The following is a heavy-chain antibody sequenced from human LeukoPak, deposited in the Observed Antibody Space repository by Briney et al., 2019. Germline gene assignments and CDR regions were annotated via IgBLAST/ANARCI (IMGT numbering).Heavy chain of an antibody. CDR3: ARPRTGTTHWFDP. CDR1: GFTFSSYW. V-gene: IGHV3-74*01. D-gene: IGHD1-1*01. CDR2: INNDGSST. Sequence: GGSLRLSCAASGFTFSSYWMHWVRQAPGKGLVWVSRINNDGSSTSYADSVKGRFTISRDNAKNTLYLQMNSLRAEDTAVYYCARPRTGTTHWFDPWGQGTLVTVSS. J-gene: IGHJ5*02.